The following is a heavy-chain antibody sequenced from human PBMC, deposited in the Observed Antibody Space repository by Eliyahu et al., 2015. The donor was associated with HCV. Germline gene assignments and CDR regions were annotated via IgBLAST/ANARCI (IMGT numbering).Heavy chain of an antibody. J-gene: IGHJ2*01. D-gene: IGHD3-22*01. Sequence: QLVESGGSVVQPGRSLRLSCAASGFMFNHYGMHWVRQAPGKGLEWLAAIRTDXTTTYYADSVKXQYTISRXNSKSTLYLQINSLRAEDTGVFYCARDADTSDSIWFYDLWGRGTLVTVSS. CDR1: GFMFNHYG. CDR3: ARDADTSDSIWFYDL. CDR2: IRTDXTTT. V-gene: IGHV3-33*01.